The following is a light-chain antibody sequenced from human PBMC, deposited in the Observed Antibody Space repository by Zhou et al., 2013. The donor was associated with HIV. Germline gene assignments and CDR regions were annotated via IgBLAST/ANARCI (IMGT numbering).Light chain of an antibody. J-gene: IGKJ2*01. Sequence: EIVLTQSPGTLSLSPGERATLSCRASQSVSSSYLAWYQQKPGQAPRLLIYGASSRATGIPDRFSGSGSGTDFTLTISRLEPEDFAVYYCQQYGSSPRYTFGQGTQGWRSN. V-gene: IGKV3-20*01. CDR2: GAS. CDR1: QSVSSSY. CDR3: QQYGSSPRYT.